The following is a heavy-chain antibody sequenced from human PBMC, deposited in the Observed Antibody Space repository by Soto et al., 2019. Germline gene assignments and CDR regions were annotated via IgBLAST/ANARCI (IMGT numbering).Heavy chain of an antibody. CDR3: ARRTVVTADDAFDI. CDR1: GGSISSYY. Sequence: QVQLQESGPGLVKPSETLSLTCTVSGGSISSYYRSWIRQPPGKGLEWIGYIYYSGSTNYNPSLKSRVTISVDTSKNQFSLKLSSVTAADTAVYYCARRTVVTADDAFDIWGQGTMVTVSS. J-gene: IGHJ3*02. V-gene: IGHV4-59*08. D-gene: IGHD2-21*02. CDR2: IYYSGST.